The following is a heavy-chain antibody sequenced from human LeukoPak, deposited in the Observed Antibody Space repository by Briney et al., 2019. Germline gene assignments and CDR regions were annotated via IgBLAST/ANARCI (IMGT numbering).Heavy chain of an antibody. J-gene: IGHJ4*02. D-gene: IGHD2-15*01. Sequence: GASVKVSCKASGYTFTTYNIHWVRQAPGQGLEWMGWITPNSGGTNYAQKFQGRVTMTRDTSTSTAYMELSRLRSDDTAAYSCARGRGGGYFDFWGQETLVTVSS. V-gene: IGHV1-2*02. CDR1: GYTFTTYN. CDR2: ITPNSGGT. CDR3: ARGRGGGYFDF.